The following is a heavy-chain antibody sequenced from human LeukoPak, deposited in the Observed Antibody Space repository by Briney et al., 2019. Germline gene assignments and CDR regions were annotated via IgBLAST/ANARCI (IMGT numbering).Heavy chain of an antibody. Sequence: PSETLSLTCTVSGGSISSNSYYWSWIRQPAGEGLEWIGRISSSGSTNHNPSLKSRVTISVDTSKNQFSLKLSSVTAADTAVYYCARDRIGYYYYMDVWGKGTTVTVSS. CDR3: ARDRIGYYYYMDV. CDR2: ISSSGST. J-gene: IGHJ6*03. V-gene: IGHV4-61*02. CDR1: GGSISSNSYY.